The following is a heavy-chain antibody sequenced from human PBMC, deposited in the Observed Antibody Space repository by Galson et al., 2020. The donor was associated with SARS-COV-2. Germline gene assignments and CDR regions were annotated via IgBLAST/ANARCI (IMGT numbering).Heavy chain of an antibody. CDR3: ARAGTYYDFWSGAWKQNWFDP. Sequence: ASVKVSCKASGYTFTSYGISWVRQAPVQGLEWMGWISAYNGNTNYAQKLQGRVTMTTDTSTSTAYMELRSLRSDDTAVYYCARAGTYYDFWSGAWKQNWFDPWGQGTLVTVSS. CDR2: ISAYNGNT. V-gene: IGHV1-18*01. J-gene: IGHJ5*02. D-gene: IGHD3-3*01. CDR1: GYTFTSYG.